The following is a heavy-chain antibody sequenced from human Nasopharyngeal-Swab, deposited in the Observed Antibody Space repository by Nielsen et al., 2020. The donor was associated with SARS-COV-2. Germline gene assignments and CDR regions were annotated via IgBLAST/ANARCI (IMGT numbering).Heavy chain of an antibody. CDR3: ARDFGYRYDNWFDP. V-gene: IGHV3-33*08. CDR2: IWYDGSNK. Sequence: GGSLRLSCAASGFTFSSYEMNWVRQAPGKGLEWVAVIWYDGSNKYYADSVKGRFTISRDNAKNSLNLQINGLRGEDTAVFYCARDFGYRYDNWFDPWGHGTLVTVSS. CDR1: GFTFSSYE. D-gene: IGHD5-12*01. J-gene: IGHJ5*02.